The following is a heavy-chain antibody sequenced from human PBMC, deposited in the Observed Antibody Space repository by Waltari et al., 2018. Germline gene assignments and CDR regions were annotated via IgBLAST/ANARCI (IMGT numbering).Heavy chain of an antibody. J-gene: IGHJ3*01. CDR1: GFSFSSSW. D-gene: IGHD3-3*01. CDR2: INSDGTHT. Sequence: EVQLVECGGGLGQSGGSRRGPCEGSGFSFSSSWMHWVRQGPEKGPVWISRINSDGTHTNYADSVKGRFTISRDNFADTLFLEMNSLRPDDTAVYSCAREYDFWSGYHAFDLWGQGTKVTVFS. V-gene: IGHV3-74*01. CDR3: AREYDFWSGYHAFDL.